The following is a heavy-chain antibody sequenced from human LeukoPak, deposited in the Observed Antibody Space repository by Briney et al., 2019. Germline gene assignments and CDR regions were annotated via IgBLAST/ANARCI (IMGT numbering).Heavy chain of an antibody. V-gene: IGHV1-46*01. D-gene: IGHD5-18*01. CDR3: ARSYSYGYPFDY. CDR2: INSSGGST. J-gene: IGHJ4*02. CDR1: GYTFTSYD. Sequence: ASVKVSCKTSGYTFTSYDMHWVRQAPGQGLEWMGIINSSGGSTSYAQKFPGRVTMTRDMSTSTFYLELSSLRSEDTAVYYCARSYSYGYPFDYWGQGTLVTVSS.